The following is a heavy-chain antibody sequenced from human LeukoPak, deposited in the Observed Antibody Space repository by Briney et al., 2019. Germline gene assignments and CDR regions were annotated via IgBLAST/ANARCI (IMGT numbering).Heavy chain of an antibody. D-gene: IGHD3-22*01. CDR2: ISGSGGST. Sequence: GGSLRLSCAASGFTFSSYAMSWVRQAPGKGLEWVSAISGSGGSTYYADSVKGRLTISRDNSKNTPYLQMNSLRAEDTAVYYCAKDYYYDSSGYFDWGQGTLVTVSS. V-gene: IGHV3-23*01. CDR1: GFTFSSYA. CDR3: AKDYYYDSSGYFD. J-gene: IGHJ4*02.